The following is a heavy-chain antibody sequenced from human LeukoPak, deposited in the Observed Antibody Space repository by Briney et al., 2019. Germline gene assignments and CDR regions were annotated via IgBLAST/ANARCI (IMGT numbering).Heavy chain of an antibody. J-gene: IGHJ4*02. V-gene: IGHV4-59*08. CDR3: ARTRLSNYYFDC. CDR1: GGSISGYY. CDR2: IYYSGST. Sequence: SETLSLTCTVSGGSISGYYWSWIRQPPGKGLEWIGYIYYSGSTNHNPSLKSRVTISVDTSKDQFSLKLSSVTAADTAVYYCARTRLSNYYFDCWGQGTLVTVSS. D-gene: IGHD4-11*01.